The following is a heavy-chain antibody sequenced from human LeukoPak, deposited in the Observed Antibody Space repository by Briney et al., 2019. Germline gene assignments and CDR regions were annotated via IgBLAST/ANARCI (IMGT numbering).Heavy chain of an antibody. CDR3: ATLARYDYVWGSYHNYYFDY. Sequence: SETLSLTCTVSGGSIGSSSYYWGWIRQPPGKGLEWIGSIYYSGSTYYNPSLKSRVTVSVDTSKNQFSLKLSSVTAAGTAVYYCATLARYDYVWGSYHNYYFDYWGQGTLVTVSS. CDR2: IYYSGST. CDR1: GGSIGSSSYY. D-gene: IGHD3-16*02. V-gene: IGHV4-39*01. J-gene: IGHJ4*02.